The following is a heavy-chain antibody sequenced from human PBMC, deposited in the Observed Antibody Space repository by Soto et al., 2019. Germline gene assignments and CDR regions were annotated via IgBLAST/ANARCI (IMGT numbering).Heavy chain of an antibody. CDR1: GFSFRNYA. V-gene: IGHV3-64D*08. D-gene: IGHD5-12*01. CDR2: ISSNGGST. J-gene: IGHJ6*02. Sequence: GGSLRLFCSASGFSFRNYAMYWVRQAPGKGLEYVSVISSNGGSTYYADSVKGRFTISRDNSENTLYLQMSSLRAEDTALYYCVKAFYSGYPPYYYAMDVWGQGTTVTVSS. CDR3: VKAFYSGYPPYYYAMDV.